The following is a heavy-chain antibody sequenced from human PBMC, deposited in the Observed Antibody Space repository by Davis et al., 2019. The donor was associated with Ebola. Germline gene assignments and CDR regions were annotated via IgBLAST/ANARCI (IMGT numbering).Heavy chain of an antibody. CDR3: ARTDCGGDCYLYYYYYVMDV. CDR1: GFTFSSYA. Sequence: PGGSLRLSCAASGFTFSSYAMSWVRQAPGKGLEWVSVISGSGGSTYYADSVKGRFTISRDNSKNTLYLQMNSLRAEDTAVYYCARTDCGGDCYLYYYYYVMDVWGQGTTVTVSS. CDR2: ISGSGGST. D-gene: IGHD2-21*01. V-gene: IGHV3-23*01. J-gene: IGHJ6*02.